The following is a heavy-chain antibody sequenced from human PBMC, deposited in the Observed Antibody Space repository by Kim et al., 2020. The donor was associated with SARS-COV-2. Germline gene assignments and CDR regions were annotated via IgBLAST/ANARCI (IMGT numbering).Heavy chain of an antibody. CDR2: INNAGNSI. Sequence: GGSLRLSCAASGLSFSSYAMNWVRQAPGKGLEWVAGINNAGNSIYRADSIKGRFTISRDNSKNTLYLEMNSLRAEDTARYYCAKGPNWYQVMDVWGQGTTVTVSS. D-gene: IGHD1-1*01. J-gene: IGHJ6*02. V-gene: IGHV3-23*01. CDR1: GLSFSSYA. CDR3: AKGPNWYQVMDV.